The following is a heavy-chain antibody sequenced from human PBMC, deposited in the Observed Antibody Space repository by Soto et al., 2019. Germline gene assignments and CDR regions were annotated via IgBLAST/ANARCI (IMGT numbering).Heavy chain of an antibody. D-gene: IGHD1-26*01. CDR2: IYYSGST. CDR3: ARDDSGSYRLDY. V-gene: IGHV4-59*01. CDR1: GGSISSYY. Sequence: QVQLQESGPGLVKPSETLSLTCTVSGGSISSYYWSWIRQPPGKGLEWIGYIYYSGSTNYNPSLKSRVTISVDTSKNQFSLKLSSVTAADTAVYYCARDDSGSYRLDYWGQGTLVTVSS. J-gene: IGHJ4*02.